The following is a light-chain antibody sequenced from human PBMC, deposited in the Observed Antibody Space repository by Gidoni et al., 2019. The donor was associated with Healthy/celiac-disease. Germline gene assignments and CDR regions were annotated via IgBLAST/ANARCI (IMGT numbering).Light chain of an antibody. Sequence: SYVLTQPPSVSVAPGKTARITCGGNNIGSKSVHWYQQKPGQAPVLVIYYDSDRPSGIPERFSGSNSGNTATLTINRVEAGDEADYYCQVWDSSSDHLVVFGGGTKLTVL. V-gene: IGLV3-21*04. CDR3: QVWDSSSDHLVV. CDR2: YDS. CDR1: NIGSKS. J-gene: IGLJ2*01.